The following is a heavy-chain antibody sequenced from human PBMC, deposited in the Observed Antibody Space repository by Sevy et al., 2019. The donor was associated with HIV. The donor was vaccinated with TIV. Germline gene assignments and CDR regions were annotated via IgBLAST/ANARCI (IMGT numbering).Heavy chain of an antibody. Sequence: ASVKVSCKASGYTFTTYPIGWVRQAPGQGLEWMGWISTYSGETRDAQKFQGRATMTTDTSMSTAYLERRSLRSDDTAGYYCARDSDGSGHNYADYFDYWGQGTLVTVSS. CDR2: ISTYSGET. V-gene: IGHV1-18*01. J-gene: IGHJ4*02. CDR3: ARDSDGSGHNYADYFDY. D-gene: IGHD3-22*01. CDR1: GYTFTTYP.